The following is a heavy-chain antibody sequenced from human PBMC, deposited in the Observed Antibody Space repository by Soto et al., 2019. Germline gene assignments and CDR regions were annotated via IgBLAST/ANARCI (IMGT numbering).Heavy chain of an antibody. CDR3: ARGSGWLDF. CDR1: GGSITYNY. V-gene: IGHV4-59*01. CDR2: VFHSGDT. Sequence: QVQLQESGPGLVKPSETLSLTGTVSGGSITYNYWSWIRQPPGKGLEWIGYVFHSGDTNYNPSLKSRVTASIDTSKKQLSLKLTSVTAADTAVYFCARGSGWLDFWGQGILVTVSS. J-gene: IGHJ4*02. D-gene: IGHD6-19*01.